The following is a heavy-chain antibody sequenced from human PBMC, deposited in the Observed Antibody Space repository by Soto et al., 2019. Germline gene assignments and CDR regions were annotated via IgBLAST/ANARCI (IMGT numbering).Heavy chain of an antibody. CDR1: GFTFSDYY. J-gene: IGHJ6*03. Sequence: GGSLRLSCAASGFTFSDYYMSWVRQAPGKGLEWVSYISSSGSTIYYADSVKGRFTISRDNAKNSLYLQMNSLRAEDTAVYYCARYYGATTTYYYYYMDVWGKGTTVTVSS. D-gene: IGHD3-3*01. V-gene: IGHV3-11*01. CDR3: ARYYGATTTYYYYYMDV. CDR2: ISSSGSTI.